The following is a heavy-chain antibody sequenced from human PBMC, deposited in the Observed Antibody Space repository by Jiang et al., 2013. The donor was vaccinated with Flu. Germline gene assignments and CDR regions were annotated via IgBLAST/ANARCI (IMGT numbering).Heavy chain of an antibody. CDR3: VAASSVTMWAFDI. D-gene: IGHD3-10*02. Sequence: PGLVKSSETLSLTCTVSGGSISSGDYFWNWVRQPPGKAPEWIGYIYYSEGAYYNPSLKSRITMSLDTSRNQFSLKLTSVTAADTAMYFCVAASSVTMWAFDIWGQGEMVAVSS. J-gene: IGHJ3*02. CDR2: IYYSEGA. V-gene: IGHV4-30-4*01. CDR1: GGSISSGDYF.